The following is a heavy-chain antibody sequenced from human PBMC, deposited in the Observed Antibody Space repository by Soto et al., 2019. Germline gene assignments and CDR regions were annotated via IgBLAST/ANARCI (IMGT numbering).Heavy chain of an antibody. D-gene: IGHD3-22*01. CDR2: IKQDGSEK. CDR1: GFTFSSYW. Sequence: GGSLRLSCAASGFTFSSYWMSWVRQAPGKGLEWVANIKQDGSEKYYVDSVKGRFTISRDNAKNSLYLQMNSLRAEDTAVYYCARDEKITLGYYYDSSGYAFDYWGQGTLVTVSS. CDR3: ARDEKITLGYYYDSSGYAFDY. J-gene: IGHJ4*02. V-gene: IGHV3-7*01.